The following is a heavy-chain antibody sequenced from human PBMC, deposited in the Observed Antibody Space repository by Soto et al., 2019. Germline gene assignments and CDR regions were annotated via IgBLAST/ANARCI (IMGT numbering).Heavy chain of an antibody. J-gene: IGHJ4*02. Sequence: QVQLQQWGAGLLKPSETLSLTCAVYGGSFSGYYWTWIRQPPGKGLEWIGELNHGGSTNYNPSLKIRVAISVETYKNQFSLKLTSVTAAVTAVYYCARDCSGGSCKFDYWGQGTLVTVSS. V-gene: IGHV4-34*01. CDR3: ARDCSGGSCKFDY. CDR1: GGSFSGYY. CDR2: LNHGGST. D-gene: IGHD2-15*01.